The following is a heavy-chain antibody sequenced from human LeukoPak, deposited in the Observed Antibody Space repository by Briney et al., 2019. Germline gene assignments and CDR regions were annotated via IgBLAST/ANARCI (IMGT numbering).Heavy chain of an antibody. J-gene: IGHJ5*02. CDR3: ARGRRSSKGSSAYERFDP. CDR1: GYTLTGYY. Sequence: ASVKNSCKASGYTLTGYYLHWVRQAPGQGLEWMGWITPNSGDTKYAQKFQGRVTMTRDTSISTAYMELISLTSGDTAMYYCARGRRSSKGSSAYERFDPWGQGTLVTVSS. D-gene: IGHD5-12*01. V-gene: IGHV1-2*02. CDR2: ITPNSGDT.